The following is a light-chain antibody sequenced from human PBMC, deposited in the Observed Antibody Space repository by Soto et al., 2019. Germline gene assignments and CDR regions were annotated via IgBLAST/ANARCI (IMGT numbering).Light chain of an antibody. J-gene: IGKJ3*01. CDR2: DAS. V-gene: IGKV1-33*01. CDR3: HQYDDLPLT. Sequence: DIQMTQSPSSLSASVGDRVTITCQASQDISNHLNWYHQKPGKPPKLLIYDASNLETGVPSRFSGSGSGTDFTFTISSLRPEDIATYYCHQYDDLPLTFGPGTEVYI. CDR1: QDISNH.